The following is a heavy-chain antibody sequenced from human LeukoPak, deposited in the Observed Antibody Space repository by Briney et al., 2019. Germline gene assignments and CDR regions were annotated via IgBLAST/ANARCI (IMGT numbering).Heavy chain of an antibody. CDR2: IDHSGST. CDR1: GYSISSGYY. J-gene: IGHJ4*02. CDR3: ARASVLLSADY. V-gene: IGHV4-38-2*02. D-gene: IGHD3-10*01. Sequence: SETLSLTCTVSGYSISSGYYWGWVRQPPGKGLEWTGSIDHSGSTYYNPSLKSRVTISVDTSKNQFSLKLSSVTAADTAVYYCARASVLLSADYWGQGTLVTVSS.